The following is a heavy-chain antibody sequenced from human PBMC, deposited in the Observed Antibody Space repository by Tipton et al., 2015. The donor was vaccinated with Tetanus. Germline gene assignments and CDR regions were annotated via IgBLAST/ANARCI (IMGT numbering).Heavy chain of an antibody. Sequence: SLRLSCAASGFTFSSYAMNWVRQAPGKGLEWVSGISGSGATPYYAESVRGRFTISRDISKSTLFLQMDGLRAEDSALYYCAKAFNAYDWYFDLWGRGTLVTVSS. D-gene: IGHD5-12*01. CDR2: ISGSGATP. J-gene: IGHJ2*01. CDR1: GFTFSSYA. V-gene: IGHV3-23*01. CDR3: AKAFNAYDWYFDL.